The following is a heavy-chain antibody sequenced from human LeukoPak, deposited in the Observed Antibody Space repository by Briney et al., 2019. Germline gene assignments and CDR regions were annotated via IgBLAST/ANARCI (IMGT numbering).Heavy chain of an antibody. V-gene: IGHV1-2*02. D-gene: IGHD3-9*01. Sequence: ASVKVSCKASGYTFTSYYMHWVRQAPGQGLEWMGWINPNSGGTNYAQKFQGRVTMTRDTSISTAYMELSRLRSDDTAVYYCARDGPGRYFDWLLFENNDAFDIWGQGTMVTVSS. CDR2: INPNSGGT. CDR3: ARDGPGRYFDWLLFENNDAFDI. J-gene: IGHJ3*02. CDR1: GYTFTSYY.